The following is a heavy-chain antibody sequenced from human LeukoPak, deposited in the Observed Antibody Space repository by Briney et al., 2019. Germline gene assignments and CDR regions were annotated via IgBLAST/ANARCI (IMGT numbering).Heavy chain of an antibody. J-gene: IGHJ6*03. V-gene: IGHV4-34*01. CDR2: INHSGST. D-gene: IGHD3-10*01. CDR1: SESFSGYF. CDR3: ARHGVRGNYYYYYYMDV. Sequence: SETLSLTCAIYSESFSGYFWSWIRQPPGKGLEWIGEINHSGSTNYNPSLKSRVTISVDTSKNQFSLKLSSVTAADTAVYYCARHGVRGNYYYYYYMDVWGKGTTVTISS.